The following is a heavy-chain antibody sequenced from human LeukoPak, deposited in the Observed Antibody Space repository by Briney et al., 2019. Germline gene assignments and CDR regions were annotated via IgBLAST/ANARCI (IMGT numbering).Heavy chain of an antibody. Sequence: SETLSLTCTVSGGSISSGSYCWSWIRQPAGKGLEWIGRIYTSGSTNYNPSLKSRVTISVDTSKNQFSLKLSSVTAADTAVYYCARDPPVAAFDIWGQGTMVTVSS. J-gene: IGHJ3*02. CDR1: GGSISSGSYC. CDR2: IYTSGST. V-gene: IGHV4-61*02. CDR3: ARDPPVAAFDI.